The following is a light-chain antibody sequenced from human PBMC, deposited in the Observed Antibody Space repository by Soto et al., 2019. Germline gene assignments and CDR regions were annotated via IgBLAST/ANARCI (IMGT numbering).Light chain of an antibody. CDR1: QSVSSY. CDR3: QQYDNYPLT. V-gene: IGKV3-11*01. J-gene: IGKJ4*01. Sequence: EIVLTQSPATLSLSPGERATLSCRASQSVSSYLAWYQQKPGQAPRLLIYDASNRATGIPARFSGSGSGTDFTLTISSLEPEDIATYYCQQYDNYPLTFGGGTKVEVK. CDR2: DAS.